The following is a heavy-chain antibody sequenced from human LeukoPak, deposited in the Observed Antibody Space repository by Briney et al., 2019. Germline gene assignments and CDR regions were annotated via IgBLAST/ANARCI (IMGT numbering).Heavy chain of an antibody. CDR3: ARVGSCSSTSCYDWFDP. Sequence: SQTMSLSCTVSGGWSGSGGCYWSWIRQHPVNGLEWMGYIYYSGSTYYNPSLKSRVNISVDTSKNQFSLKLSSVTAADTAVYYCARVGSCSSTSCYDWFDPWGQGTLVTVSS. CDR2: IYYSGST. CDR1: GGWSGSGGCY. J-gene: IGHJ5*02. V-gene: IGHV4-31*03. D-gene: IGHD2-2*01.